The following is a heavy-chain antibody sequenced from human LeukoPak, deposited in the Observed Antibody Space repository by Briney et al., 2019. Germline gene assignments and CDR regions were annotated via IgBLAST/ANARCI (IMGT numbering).Heavy chain of an antibody. D-gene: IGHD3-10*01. V-gene: IGHV1-69*05. J-gene: IGHJ4*02. CDR1: GGTFSSYA. CDR3: ARDPRGSEYSHFDS. Sequence: SVKVSCKASGGTFSSYAISWVRQAPGQGLEWMGGIIPIFGTANYAQKFQGRVTITTDESTSTAYMELSSLRAEDTAVYYCARDPRGSEYSHFDSWGQGTQVTVSS. CDR2: IIPIFGTA.